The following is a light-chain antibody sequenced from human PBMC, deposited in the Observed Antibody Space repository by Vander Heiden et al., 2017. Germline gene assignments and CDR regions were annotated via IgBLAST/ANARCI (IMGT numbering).Light chain of an antibody. CDR2: WAS. J-gene: IGKJ1*01. V-gene: IGKV4-1*01. Sequence: DIVMTQSPESLAVSLGERATINCKSSQSVLYSSNNKNYLAWYQQQPGQPPKLLIDWASTRESGVPNRFSGGGSGTDFTLTISSLQAEDVAVYFWHQYDNTPRSFGQGTKVEIK. CDR3: HQYDNTPRS. CDR1: QSVLYSSNNKNY.